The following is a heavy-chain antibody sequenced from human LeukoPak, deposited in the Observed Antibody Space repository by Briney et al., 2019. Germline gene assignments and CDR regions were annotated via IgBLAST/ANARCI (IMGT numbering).Heavy chain of an antibody. CDR1: GGSFSGYY. V-gene: IGHV4-34*01. Sequence: SETLSLTCAVYGGSFSGYYWSWIRQPPGKGLEWIGEINHSGSTNYNPSLKSRVTISVDTSKNQFSLNLSSMTAADTAVYYCARRLHYGSGSYYQFDYWGQGTLVTVSS. D-gene: IGHD3-10*01. CDR3: ARRLHYGSGSYYQFDY. J-gene: IGHJ4*02. CDR2: INHSGST.